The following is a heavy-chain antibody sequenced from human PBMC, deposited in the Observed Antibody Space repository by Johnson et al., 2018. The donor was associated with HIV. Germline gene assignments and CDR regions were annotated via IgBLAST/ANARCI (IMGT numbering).Heavy chain of an antibody. CDR3: ARAYTYGAFDI. Sequence: MQLVESGGGLVQPGGSLRLSCAASGFTVSTNYMSWIRQAPGKGLEWVSVIYSGDTTYYAGSVKGRFTISRDNSKNTLYLQMNSLRVDDTAIYYCARAYTYGAFDIWGQGTMVTVSS. V-gene: IGHV3-66*01. CDR2: IYSGDTT. J-gene: IGHJ3*02. D-gene: IGHD5-18*01. CDR1: GFTVSTNY.